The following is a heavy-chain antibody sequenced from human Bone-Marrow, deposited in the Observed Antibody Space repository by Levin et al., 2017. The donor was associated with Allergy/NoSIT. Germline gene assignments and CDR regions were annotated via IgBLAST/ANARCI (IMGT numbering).Heavy chain of an antibody. Sequence: GESLKISCAASGFTFSSYGMHWVRQAPGKGLEWVAVISYDGSNKYYADSVKGRFTISRDNSKNTLYLQMNSLRAEDTAVYYCAKKKSSSWSYYYDYGMDVWGQGTTVTVSS. J-gene: IGHJ6*02. D-gene: IGHD6-13*01. V-gene: IGHV3-30*18. CDR2: ISYDGSNK. CDR3: AKKKSSSWSYYYDYGMDV. CDR1: GFTFSSYG.